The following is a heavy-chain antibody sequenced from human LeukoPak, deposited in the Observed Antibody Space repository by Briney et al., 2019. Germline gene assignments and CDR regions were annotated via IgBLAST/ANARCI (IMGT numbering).Heavy chain of an antibody. J-gene: IGHJ4*02. V-gene: IGHV3-74*01. CDR2: INGDERSK. Sequence: PGGSLRLSCEASGFIFGAYWMHWVRQASGKGLVWVSRINGDERSKTYADSVKGRFTISRDNAKNTLYLQMTSLRAEDTAVYYCVREAYNSGDRYFDYWGQGTLVTVSS. D-gene: IGHD1-1*01. CDR1: GFIFGAYW. CDR3: VREAYNSGDRYFDY.